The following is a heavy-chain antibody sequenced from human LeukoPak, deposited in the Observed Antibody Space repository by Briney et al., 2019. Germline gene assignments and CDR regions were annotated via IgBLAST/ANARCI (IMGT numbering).Heavy chain of an antibody. V-gene: IGHV4-34*01. J-gene: IGHJ4*02. CDR2: IDQSGTT. CDR3: ARVPHYYFGYGYFDT. D-gene: IGHD3/OR15-3a*01. CDR1: GGSFSGYY. Sequence: PSETLSLTCVVHGGSFSGYYWSWLRQPPGKGLEWIGEIDQSGTTYYNTSLKSRVAISIDTSKKQFSLTLTSMTAADTAVYYCARVPHYYFGYGYFDTWGQGTRVTVSS.